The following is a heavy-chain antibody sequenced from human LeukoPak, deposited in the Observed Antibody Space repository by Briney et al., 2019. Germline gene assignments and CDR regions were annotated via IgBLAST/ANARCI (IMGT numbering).Heavy chain of an antibody. Sequence: GGSLRLSCAASGFTFSSYAMSWVRQAPGKGLEWVSAISSTGGRTYYVDSVKGRFTISRDNSRNTVYLQMNSLRAEDTAVYYCAKESPYGDNRLYYFDYWGQGTLVTVSS. CDR1: GFTFSSYA. J-gene: IGHJ4*02. CDR3: AKESPYGDNRLYYFDY. V-gene: IGHV3-23*01. D-gene: IGHD4-17*01. CDR2: ISSTGGRT.